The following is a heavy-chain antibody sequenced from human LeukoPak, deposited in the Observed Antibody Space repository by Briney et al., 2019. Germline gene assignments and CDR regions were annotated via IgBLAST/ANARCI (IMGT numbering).Heavy chain of an antibody. Sequence: PGGSLRLSCAACGFTFSDYYMSWIRQAPGKGLEWVSYISSSGSTIYYADSVKVRFTISRDNAKNSLYLQINSLRAEDTAVYYCARDIYCSGGSCGNFDLWGRGTLVTVSS. CDR2: ISSSGSTI. J-gene: IGHJ2*01. CDR3: ARDIYCSGGSCGNFDL. CDR1: GFTFSDYY. D-gene: IGHD2-15*01. V-gene: IGHV3-11*04.